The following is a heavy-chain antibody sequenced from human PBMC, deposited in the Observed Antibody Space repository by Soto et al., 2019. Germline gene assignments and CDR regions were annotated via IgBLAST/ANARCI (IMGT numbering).Heavy chain of an antibody. D-gene: IGHD2-2*02. CDR2: ISYDGSNK. CDR3: AKDGARYCSSTSCSTYFDY. J-gene: IGHJ4*02. CDR1: GFTFSSYG. V-gene: IGHV3-30*18. Sequence: QVQLVESGGGVVQPGRSLRLSCAASGFTFSSYGMHWVRQAPGKGLEWVAVISYDGSNKYYADSVKGRFTISRDNSKNTLYLQMNSLIAEDTAVYYCAKDGARYCSSTSCSTYFDYWGQGTLVTVSS.